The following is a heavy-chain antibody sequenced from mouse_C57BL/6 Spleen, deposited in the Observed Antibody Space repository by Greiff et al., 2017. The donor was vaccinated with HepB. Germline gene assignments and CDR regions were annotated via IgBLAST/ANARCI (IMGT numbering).Heavy chain of an antibody. CDR2: IDPENGDT. Sequence: DVKLQESGAELVRPGASVKLSCTASGFNIKDDYMHWVKQRPEQGLEWIGWIDPENGDTEYASKFQGKATITADTSSNTAYLQLSSLTSEDTAVYYCTTNGLDYWGQGTTLTVSS. J-gene: IGHJ2*01. D-gene: IGHD1-1*01. CDR1: GFNIKDDY. V-gene: IGHV14-4*01. CDR3: TTNGLDY.